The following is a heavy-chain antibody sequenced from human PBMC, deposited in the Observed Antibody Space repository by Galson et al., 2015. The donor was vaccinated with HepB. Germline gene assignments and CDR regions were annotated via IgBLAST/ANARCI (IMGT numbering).Heavy chain of an antibody. J-gene: IGHJ4*02. CDR3: AREGTYYGGNLVLDY. Sequence: TLSLTCTVSGGSISSGGYYWSWIRQHPGKGLEWIGYIYYSGSTYYNPSLKSRVTISVDTSKNQFSLKLSSATAADTAVYYCAREGTYYGGNLVLDYWGQGTLVTVSS. V-gene: IGHV4-31*03. CDR1: GGSISSGGYY. CDR2: IYYSGST. D-gene: IGHD4-23*01.